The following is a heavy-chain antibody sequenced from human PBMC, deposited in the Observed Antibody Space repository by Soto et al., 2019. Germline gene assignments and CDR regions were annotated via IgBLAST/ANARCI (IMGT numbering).Heavy chain of an antibody. CDR1: GFSLSDYY. D-gene: IGHD3-22*01. Sequence: GGSLRLSCAASGFSLSDYYVSWIRQAPGEGLEWVSYISSSGTTAHYADSVKGRFTISKDNAKNSLYLQMNSLRAEDTAVYYCARVRGDSSGSYYFDYWGQGALVTVSS. CDR3: ARVRGDSSGSYYFDY. V-gene: IGHV3-11*01. J-gene: IGHJ4*02. CDR2: ISSSGTTA.